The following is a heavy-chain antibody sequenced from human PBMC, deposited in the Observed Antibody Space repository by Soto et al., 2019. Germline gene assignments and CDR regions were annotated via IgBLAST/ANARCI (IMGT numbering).Heavy chain of an antibody. Sequence: QVQLVESGGGVVQPGRSLRLSCAASGFTFSSYGMPWVRQAPGKGLEGVAVISFDGSNKYYADSVKGRFTISRDNSKHTLYLQTTSLRAEDTAVYYCAKDEGYGGNSGDYWGQGTLVTVS. CDR2: ISFDGSNK. CDR3: AKDEGYGGNSGDY. CDR1: GFTFSSYG. D-gene: IGHD4-17*01. J-gene: IGHJ4*02. V-gene: IGHV3-30*18.